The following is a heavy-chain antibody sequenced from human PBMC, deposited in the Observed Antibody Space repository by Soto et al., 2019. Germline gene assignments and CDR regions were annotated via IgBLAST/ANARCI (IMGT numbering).Heavy chain of an antibody. Sequence: GASVKVSCKASGYTFTSYGISWVRQAPGQGLEWMGWISAYNGNTNYAQKLQGRVTMTTDTSTSTAYMELRSLRSDDTVVYYCARDGIIAVAGRGFDYWGQGTLVTVSS. CDR2: ISAYNGNT. CDR1: GYTFTSYG. CDR3: ARDGIIAVAGRGFDY. D-gene: IGHD6-19*01. J-gene: IGHJ4*02. V-gene: IGHV1-18*01.